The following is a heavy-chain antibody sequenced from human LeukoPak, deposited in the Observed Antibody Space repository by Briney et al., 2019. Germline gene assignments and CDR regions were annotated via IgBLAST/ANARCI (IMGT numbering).Heavy chain of an antibody. V-gene: IGHV4-59*08. Sequence: PSETLSLTCTVSGGSISSYYWSWIRQPPGKGLEWIGYIYYSGSTNYNPSLKSRVTISVDTSKNQFSLKLSSVTAADTAVYYCARLAVTKMGFDYWGQGTLVTVSS. D-gene: IGHD4-17*01. CDR2: IYYSGST. CDR3: ARLAVTKMGFDY. J-gene: IGHJ4*02. CDR1: GGSISSYY.